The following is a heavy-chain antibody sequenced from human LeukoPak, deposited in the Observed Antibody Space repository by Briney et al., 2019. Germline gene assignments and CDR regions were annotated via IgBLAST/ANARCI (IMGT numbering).Heavy chain of an antibody. CDR1: GGSFSGYY. CDR3: ARHGGSYTFDF. Sequence: PSETLSLTCAVYGGSFSGYYWSWIRQPPGKGLEWIREINHSGSTNYNPSLKSRVTISVDTSKNQFSLKLSSVTAADTAVYYCARHGGSYTFDFWGQGVLVTVSS. D-gene: IGHD1-26*01. CDR2: INHSGST. V-gene: IGHV4-34*01. J-gene: IGHJ4*02.